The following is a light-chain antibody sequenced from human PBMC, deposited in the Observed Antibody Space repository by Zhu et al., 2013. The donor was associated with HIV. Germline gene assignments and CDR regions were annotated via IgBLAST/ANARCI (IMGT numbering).Light chain of an antibody. V-gene: IGKV1-17*01. CDR2: GAS. Sequence: DIQMTQSPSSLSASVGDRVTITCRASEDIRHDLGWYQQKPGKAPKRLIYGASSLQSGVPLRFRGSGSGIEFTLTISSLQPDDFATYYCQHVNSNAAFGPGTKVDV. J-gene: IGKJ3*01. CDR1: EDIRHD. CDR3: QHVNSNAA.